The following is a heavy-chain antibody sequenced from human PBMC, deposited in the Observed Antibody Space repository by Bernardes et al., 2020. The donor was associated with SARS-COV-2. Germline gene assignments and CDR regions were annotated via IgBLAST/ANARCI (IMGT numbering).Heavy chain of an antibody. J-gene: IGHJ3*02. CDR2: ISGSGGST. CDR3: AKEWDTVPGNAFDI. CDR1: GFTFSSYA. D-gene: IGHD2-8*01. V-gene: IGHV3-23*01. Sequence: GGSLRLFCAAPGFTFSSYAMSWVRQAPGKGLEWVLAISGSGGSTYYADSVKGRFTISRDNAENTLYLQMNSLRVEDTAVYYCAKEWDTVPGNAFDIWGHGTLVTVSS.